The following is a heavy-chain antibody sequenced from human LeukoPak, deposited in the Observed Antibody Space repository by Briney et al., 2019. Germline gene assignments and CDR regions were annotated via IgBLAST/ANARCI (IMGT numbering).Heavy chain of an antibody. J-gene: IGHJ5*02. CDR2: ISGSGGST. V-gene: IGHV3-23*01. CDR3: AKDVEKRYCSGGSCTRGVWFDP. CDR1: GFTFSSYA. Sequence: GGSLRLSCAASGFTFSSYAMSWVRQAPGKGLEWVSAISGSGGSTYYADSVKGRFTISRDNSKNTLYLQMNSLRAEDTAVYYCAKDVEKRYCSGGSCTRGVWFDPWGQGTLVTVSS. D-gene: IGHD2-15*01.